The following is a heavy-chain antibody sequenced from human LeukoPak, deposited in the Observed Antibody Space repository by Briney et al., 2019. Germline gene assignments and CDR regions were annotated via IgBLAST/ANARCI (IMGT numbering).Heavy chain of an antibody. D-gene: IGHD6-13*01. CDR1: GGTFSSYA. Sequence: SVKVSCKASGGTFSSYAISWVRQAPGQGLEWMGGIIPMFGTANYAQKFQGRVTITADESTSTAYMELSSLRSEDTAVYYYARNTGYSSSWYADYWGQGTLVTVSS. J-gene: IGHJ4*02. CDR3: ARNTGYSSSWYADY. CDR2: IIPMFGTA. V-gene: IGHV1-69*13.